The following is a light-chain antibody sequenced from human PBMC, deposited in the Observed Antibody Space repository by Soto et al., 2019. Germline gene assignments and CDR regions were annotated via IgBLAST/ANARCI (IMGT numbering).Light chain of an antibody. J-gene: IGKJ5*01. CDR1: QSVSIN. CDR3: QQYNNWPPIT. CDR2: GAS. V-gene: IGKV3-15*01. Sequence: ETVMTQSPATLSVSPGEGATLSCRASQSVSINLAWYQQKPAQPPRPLIYGASTRATGIPARFSGSGSGTEFTLTISSLQSEDFAVYYCQQYNNWPPITFGQGTRLEIK.